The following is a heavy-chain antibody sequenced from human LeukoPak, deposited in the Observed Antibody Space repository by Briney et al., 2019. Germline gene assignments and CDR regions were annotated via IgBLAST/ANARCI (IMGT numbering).Heavy chain of an antibody. J-gene: IGHJ4*02. CDR2: INPNSGNT. CDR3: ARSQRAYSGSYPLCY. D-gene: IGHD1-26*01. CDR1: GYTFTSYD. Sequence: ASVKVSCKAPGYTFTSYDINWVRQATGQGLEWMGWINPNSGNTGYAQKFQGRVTMTRNTSISTAYMELSSLRSEDTAVYYCARSQRAYSGSYPLCYWGQGTLVTVSS. V-gene: IGHV1-8*01.